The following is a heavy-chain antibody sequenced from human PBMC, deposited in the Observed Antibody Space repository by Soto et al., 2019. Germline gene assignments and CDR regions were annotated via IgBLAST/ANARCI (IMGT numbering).Heavy chain of an antibody. D-gene: IGHD5-18*01. J-gene: IGHJ4*02. CDR2: ISTYNVDT. V-gene: IGHV1-18*01. CDR1: GYTFSSYG. Sequence: ASVKVSCKTSGYTFSSYGIVWVRQAPGQGLEWMGWISTYNVDTKYADKFQGRLTMSSDTSTTTAFMELRRLRSDDTAVYYCVRGGFAYGYLDYWGQGTLVTAPQ. CDR3: VRGGFAYGYLDY.